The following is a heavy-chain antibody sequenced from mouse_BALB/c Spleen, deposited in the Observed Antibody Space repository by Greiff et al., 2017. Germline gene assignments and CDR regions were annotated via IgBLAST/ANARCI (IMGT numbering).Heavy chain of an antibody. D-gene: IGHD1-2*01. Sequence: VQLQQSGAELMKPGASVKISCKATGYTFSSYWIEWVKQRPGHGLEWIGEILPGSGSTNYNEKFKGKATFTAATSSNTAYMQLSSLTSEDSAVYYCARAYYGYDYYAMDYWGQGTSVTVSS. CDR2: ILPGSGST. CDR1: GYTFSSYW. J-gene: IGHJ4*01. CDR3: ARAYYGYDYYAMDY. V-gene: IGHV1-9*01.